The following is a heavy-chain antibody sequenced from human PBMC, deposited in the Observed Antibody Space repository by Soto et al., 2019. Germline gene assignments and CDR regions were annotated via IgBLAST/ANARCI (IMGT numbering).Heavy chain of an antibody. CDR1: GGTFSSYA. CDR3: ARPPTYSGSYPLGY. D-gene: IGHD1-26*01. J-gene: IGHJ4*02. V-gene: IGHV1-69*06. CDR2: IIPIFGTA. Sequence: VSSVKVSCKASGGTFSSYAISWVRQAPGQGLEWMGGIIPIFGTANYAQKFQGRVTITADKSTSTAYMELSSLRSEDTAVYYCARPPTYSGSYPLGYWGQGTLVTVSS.